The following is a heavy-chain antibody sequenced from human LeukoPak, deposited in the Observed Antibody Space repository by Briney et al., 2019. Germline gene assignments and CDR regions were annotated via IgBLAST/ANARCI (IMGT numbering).Heavy chain of an antibody. V-gene: IGHV4-38-2*02. CDR2: IYHSGST. CDR3: ARDREVRGVFDY. Sequence: SETLSLTCAVSGYSISSGYYWGWIRQPPGKGLEWIGSIYHSGSTYYNPSLKSRVTISVDTSKNQFSLKLSSVTAADTAVYYCARDREVRGVFDYWGQGTLVTVSS. J-gene: IGHJ4*02. D-gene: IGHD3-10*01. CDR1: GYSISSGYY.